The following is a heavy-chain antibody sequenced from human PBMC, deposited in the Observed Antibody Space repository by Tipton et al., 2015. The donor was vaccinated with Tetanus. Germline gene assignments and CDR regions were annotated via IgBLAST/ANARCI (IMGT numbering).Heavy chain of an antibody. CDR3: AAVGAGLRRREGPLDS. Sequence: QVQLVQSGAEVKKPGASVKVSCKASGNTFSSSTLSWVRQAPGHGLEWMGMIVPLFGSAYYAQKFQDRVTITADKTASTAYLDLRSLKSDDTAGYYCAAVGAGLRRREGPLDSWGQGTMVTVSS. V-gene: IGHV1-69*06. J-gene: IGHJ3*02. CDR2: IVPLFGSA. CDR1: GNTFSSST. D-gene: IGHD6-19*01.